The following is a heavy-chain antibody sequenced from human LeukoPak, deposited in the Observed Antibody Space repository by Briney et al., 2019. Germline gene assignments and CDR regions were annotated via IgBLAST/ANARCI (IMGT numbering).Heavy chain of an antibody. D-gene: IGHD2-2*01. V-gene: IGHV1-2*02. J-gene: IGHJ6*02. Sequence: ASVKVSCKASGYTFTCYYMHWVRQAPGQGLEWMGWINPNSGGTNYAQKFQGRVTMTRDTSISTAYMELSRLRSDDTAVYYCARAYIVVVPAAMRLSGRGYYYGMDVWGQGTPVTVSS. CDR1: GYTFTCYY. CDR3: ARAYIVVVPAAMRLSGRGYYYGMDV. CDR2: INPNSGGT.